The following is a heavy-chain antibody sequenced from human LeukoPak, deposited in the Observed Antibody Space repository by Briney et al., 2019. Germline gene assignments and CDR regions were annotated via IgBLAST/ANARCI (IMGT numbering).Heavy chain of an antibody. D-gene: IGHD3-16*02. CDR3: AKSWGYTRPYYNYMDV. CDR1: GFTFSNFA. J-gene: IGHJ6*03. V-gene: IGHV3-23*01. Sequence: GGSLRLSCAASGFTFSNFAMSWVRQAPGKGLEWVSIIGYRGGSIYYAHSVQGRFTISRDNSKNTLSLQMDGLRPEDTAVYYCAKSWGYTRPYYNYMDVWGKGTTVTVSS. CDR2: IGYRGGSI.